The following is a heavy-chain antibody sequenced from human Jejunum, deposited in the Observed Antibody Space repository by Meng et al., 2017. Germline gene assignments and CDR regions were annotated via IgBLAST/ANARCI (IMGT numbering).Heavy chain of an antibody. CDR1: GFTFSDYV. J-gene: IGHJ3*02. V-gene: IGHV3-23*01. Sequence: GESLKISCAASGFTFSDYVMGWVRQAPGKGLEWVSSMRTGGSYTYYVDSVKGRYTISRDNSMHTVYLQMNSLRADDTAVYYCAKGVMSGTRYVAFEIWGQGTTVT. CDR2: MRTGGSYT. CDR3: AKGVMSGTRYVAFEI. D-gene: IGHD1-26*01.